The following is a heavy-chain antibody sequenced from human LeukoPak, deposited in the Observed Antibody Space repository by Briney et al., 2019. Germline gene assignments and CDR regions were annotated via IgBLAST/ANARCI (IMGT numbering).Heavy chain of an antibody. CDR2: XXYDGSNK. D-gene: IGHD2-2*01. J-gene: IGHJ4*02. V-gene: IGHV3-30*02. Sequence: AFXXYDGSNKYYADSVKGRFTISRDNSKNTLYLQMNSLRAEDTAVYYCAKDHSVVVPAAMAFDYWGQGTLVTVSS. CDR3: AKDHSVVVPAAMAFDY.